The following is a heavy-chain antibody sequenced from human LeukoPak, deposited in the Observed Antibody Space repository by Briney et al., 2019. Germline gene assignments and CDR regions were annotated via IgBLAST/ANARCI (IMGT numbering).Heavy chain of an antibody. Sequence: GGSLRLSCAASGFTFSSYGMSWVRQAPGKGLEWVSAIGGRDGRTYYADSVKGRFTISRDNSKNTLYVQMNSLRAEDTAVYYCAKGHYYGSGSLDYWGQGTLVTVSS. CDR1: GFTFSSYG. D-gene: IGHD3-10*01. V-gene: IGHV3-23*01. CDR3: AKGHYYGSGSLDY. J-gene: IGHJ4*02. CDR2: IGGRDGRT.